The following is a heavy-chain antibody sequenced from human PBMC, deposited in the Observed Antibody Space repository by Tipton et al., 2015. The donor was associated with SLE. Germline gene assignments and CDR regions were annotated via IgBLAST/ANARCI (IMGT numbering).Heavy chain of an antibody. CDR1: GFTFSNYG. D-gene: IGHD6-19*01. Sequence: GSLRLSCAASGFTFSNYGMSWVRQAPGKGLEWVSAISGSGGTTYYADSVKGRFSISRDNSKNTVSLQMTSLRADDRAVYYCAKASLEDGSGGYPDYWGQGTLVTVSS. CDR3: AKASLEDGSGGYPDY. CDR2: ISGSGGTT. J-gene: IGHJ4*02. V-gene: IGHV3-23*01.